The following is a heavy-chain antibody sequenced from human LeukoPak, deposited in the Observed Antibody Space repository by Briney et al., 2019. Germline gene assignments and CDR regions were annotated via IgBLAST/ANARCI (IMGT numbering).Heavy chain of an antibody. V-gene: IGHV3-49*04. CDR1: GFTFGDYA. D-gene: IGHD7-27*01. J-gene: IGHJ4*02. CDR2: IRSKAYGGTT. Sequence: PGGSLRLSCTASGFTFGDYAMSWVRQAPGKGLEWVGFIRSKAYGGTTEYAASVKGRFTISRDDSKSIAYLQMNSLKTEDTAVYYCTPTSGLTGDDLASRGVIDYWGQGTLATVSS. CDR3: TPTSGLTGDDLASRGVIDY.